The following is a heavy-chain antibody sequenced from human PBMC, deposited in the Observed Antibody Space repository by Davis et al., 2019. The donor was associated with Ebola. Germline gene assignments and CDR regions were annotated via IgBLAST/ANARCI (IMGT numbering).Heavy chain of an antibody. CDR2: IKQDGSEK. Sequence: GGSLRLSCAASGFTFSSYWMSWVRQAPGKGLEWVANIKQDGSEKYYVDSVKGRFTISRDNAKNSLYLQMNSLRAEDTAVYYCAKDSLSVIATRGHFDYWGQGTLVTVSS. CDR3: AKDSLSVIATRGHFDY. D-gene: IGHD6-6*01. CDR1: GFTFSSYW. V-gene: IGHV3-7*03. J-gene: IGHJ4*02.